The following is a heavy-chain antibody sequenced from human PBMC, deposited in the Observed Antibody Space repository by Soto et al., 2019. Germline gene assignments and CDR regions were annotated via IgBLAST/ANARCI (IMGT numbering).Heavy chain of an antibody. D-gene: IGHD3-10*01. CDR2: IWHDGTRK. J-gene: IGHJ6*02. V-gene: IGHV3-33*08. CDR1: GFMFEDYA. Sequence: VQLVESGGGLEQPGGSLRLSCGTSGFMFEDYAMHWVRQAPGKGLEWVAMIWHDGTRKYFRDSVRGRFTISRDSAKNKVYLQMNNLRGDDSALYFCARDRSSSYSYAMDLWGQGTTVTVSS. CDR3: ARDRSSSYSYAMDL.